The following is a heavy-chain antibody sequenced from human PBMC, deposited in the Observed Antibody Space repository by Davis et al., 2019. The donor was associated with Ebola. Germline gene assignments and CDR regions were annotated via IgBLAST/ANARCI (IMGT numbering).Heavy chain of an antibody. D-gene: IGHD3-10*01. CDR2: IDPSGATI. V-gene: IGHV3-48*04. CDR1: GFTFDDYG. Sequence: GGSLRLSCAASGFTFDDYGMSWVRQAPGKGLEWLSYIDPSGATIYYAGSVKGRFTISRDNAKNSLYLQMNSLRAEDTAVYYCARDSNYYGSGSYSYYFDYWGQGTLVTVSS. CDR3: ARDSNYYGSGSYSYYFDY. J-gene: IGHJ4*02.